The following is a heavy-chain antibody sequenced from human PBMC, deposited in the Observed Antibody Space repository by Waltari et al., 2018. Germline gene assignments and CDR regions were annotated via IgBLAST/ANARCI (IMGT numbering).Heavy chain of an antibody. Sequence: QVQLVPSGAEVKKPGTSVKVSCKLSGYPLIHPSMHWVRQAPGKGLEWLGGFDPEDSEIIYAQKFQGRVTMTEDTSTDTAYMELRSLRSEDTAVYYCATYCTNAVCYFAFDFWGQGTLVTVSS. CDR3: ATYCTNAVCYFAFDF. V-gene: IGHV1-24*01. CDR1: GYPLIHPS. J-gene: IGHJ4*02. CDR2: FDPEDSEI. D-gene: IGHD2-8*01.